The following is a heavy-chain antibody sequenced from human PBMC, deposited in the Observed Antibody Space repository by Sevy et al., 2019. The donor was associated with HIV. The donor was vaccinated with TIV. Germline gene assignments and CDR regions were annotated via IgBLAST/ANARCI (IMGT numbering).Heavy chain of an antibody. V-gene: IGHV3-33*01. Sequence: GGSLRLSCAASGFTFSSYGMHWVRQAPGKGLEWVAVIWYDGSNKYYADSVKGRFTISSDNSKNTLYLQMNSLRAEDKAVYYCARDLLKYSSGWAYGMDVWGKGTTVTVSS. CDR1: GFTFSSYG. CDR3: ARDLLKYSSGWAYGMDV. D-gene: IGHD6-19*01. J-gene: IGHJ6*04. CDR2: IWYDGSNK.